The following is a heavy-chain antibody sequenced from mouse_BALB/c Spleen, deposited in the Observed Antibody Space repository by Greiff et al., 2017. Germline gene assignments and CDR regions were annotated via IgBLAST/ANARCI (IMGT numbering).Heavy chain of an antibody. CDR2: ISTYYGDA. V-gene: IGHV1S137*01. J-gene: IGHJ3*01. CDR1: GYTFTDYA. D-gene: IGHD1-1*01. CDR3: ARSDGSSSWFAY. Sequence: VKLMESGAELVRPGVSVKISCKGSGYTFTDYAMHWVKQSHAKSLEWIGVISTYYGDASYNQKFKGKATMTVDKSSSTAYMELARLTSEDSAIYYCARSDGSSSWFAYWGQGTLVTVSA.